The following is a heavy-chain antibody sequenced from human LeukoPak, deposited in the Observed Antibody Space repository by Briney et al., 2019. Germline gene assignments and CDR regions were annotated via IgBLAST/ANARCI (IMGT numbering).Heavy chain of an antibody. CDR3: ARARSTGSYYNAAY. J-gene: IGHJ4*02. CDR2: INPNSGGT. Sequence: ASVKVSCKASGYTFTGYYMHWVRQAPGQGLEWMGWINPNSGGTNYAQKFQGRVTMTRDTSISTAYMELSGLRSDDTAVYYCARARSTGSYYNAAYWGQGTLVTVSS. D-gene: IGHD3-10*01. V-gene: IGHV1-2*02. CDR1: GYTFTGYY.